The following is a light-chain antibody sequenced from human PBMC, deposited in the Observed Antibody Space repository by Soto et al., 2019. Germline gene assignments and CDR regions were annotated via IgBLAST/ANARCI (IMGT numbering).Light chain of an antibody. CDR2: DAT. CDR1: QTIDSW. CDR3: QQYNRLIT. Sequence: DIQMTQSPSILSASVGDSVTITCRASQTIDSWVAWYQQKPGKAPKLLVYDATSLESGASSRFSGSGYGTDFTLSINNLQPDDFATYYCQQYNRLITLGQGTRLEIK. J-gene: IGKJ5*01. V-gene: IGKV1-5*01.